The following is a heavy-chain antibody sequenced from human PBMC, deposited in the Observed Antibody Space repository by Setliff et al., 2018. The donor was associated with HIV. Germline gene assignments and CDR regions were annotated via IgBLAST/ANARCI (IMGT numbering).Heavy chain of an antibody. CDR2: IIPILGIA. D-gene: IGHD6-13*01. V-gene: IGHV1-69*04. Sequence: GASVKVSCKASGGTFGSYTISWVRQAPGQGLEWMGRIIPILGIANYAQKFQGRVTITADKSTSTAYMELSSLRSEDTAVYYCARDRGVIATHPFDYWGQGTLVTVSS. CDR3: ARDRGVIATHPFDY. CDR1: GGTFGSYT. J-gene: IGHJ4*02.